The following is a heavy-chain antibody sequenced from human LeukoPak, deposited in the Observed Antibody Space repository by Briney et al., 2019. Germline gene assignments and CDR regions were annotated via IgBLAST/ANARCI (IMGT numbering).Heavy chain of an antibody. V-gene: IGHV1-8*01. CDR1: GYTFTSYD. CDR3: ARGRGSSWYYYYGMDV. D-gene: IGHD2-15*01. J-gene: IGHJ6*02. Sequence: EASVKVSCKASGYTFTSYDISWVRQATGQGLEWMGWMNPNSGNTGYAQKFQGRVTMTRNTSISTAYMELSSLRSEDTAVYYCARGRGSSWYYYYGMDVWGQGTTVAVSS. CDR2: MNPNSGNT.